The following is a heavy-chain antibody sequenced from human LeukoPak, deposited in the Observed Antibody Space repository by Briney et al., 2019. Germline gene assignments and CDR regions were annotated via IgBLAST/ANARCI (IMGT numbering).Heavy chain of an antibody. CDR3: ARDGQLVPFWYYYYGMDV. J-gene: IGHJ6*02. Sequence: ASVKGSCKASGDTFTRSGISWVRQAPRQRLEWMGWISAYNGSTNYAQKLQSRVTMTTDTSTSTAYMELRSLRSDDTAVYYCARDGQLVPFWYYYYGMDVWGQGTTVTVSS. CDR1: GDTFTRSG. CDR2: ISAYNGST. D-gene: IGHD6-6*01. V-gene: IGHV1-18*01.